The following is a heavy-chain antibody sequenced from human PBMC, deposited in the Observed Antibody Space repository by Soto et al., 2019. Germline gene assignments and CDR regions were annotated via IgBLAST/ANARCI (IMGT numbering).Heavy chain of an antibody. V-gene: IGHV1-69*01. CDR2: IIPIFGTA. D-gene: IGHD3-16*02. CDR1: GGTFSSYA. CDR3: ARNLRYDYVWGSYRSAYGMDV. J-gene: IGHJ6*02. Sequence: QVQLVQSGAEVKKPGSSVRFSCKASGGTFSSYAISWVRRAPGQGLEWMGGIIPIFGTANYAQKFQGRVTITADESTSTAYMELSSLRSEDTAVYYCARNLRYDYVWGSYRSAYGMDVWGQGTTVTVSS.